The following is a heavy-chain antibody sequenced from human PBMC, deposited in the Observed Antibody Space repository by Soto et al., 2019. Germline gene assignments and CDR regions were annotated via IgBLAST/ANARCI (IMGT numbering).Heavy chain of an antibody. V-gene: IGHV3-30-3*01. Sequence: QVQLVESGGGVVQHGRSLRLSCLASGFTFRTYAMHWVRQAPGKGLEWVAGISYDGTYIYYADSVKGRFSISRDNSKNTLYLQMNSLRAEDTAVHYCAVGYGGSRRNWFDPWGQGTLVTVSS. D-gene: IGHD4-17*01. CDR2: ISYDGTYI. CDR1: GFTFRTYA. CDR3: AVGYGGSRRNWFDP. J-gene: IGHJ5*02.